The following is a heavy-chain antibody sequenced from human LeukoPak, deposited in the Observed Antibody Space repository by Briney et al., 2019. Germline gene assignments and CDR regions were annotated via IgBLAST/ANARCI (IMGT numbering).Heavy chain of an antibody. CDR2: IIPIFGTA. V-gene: IGHV1-69*05. J-gene: IGHJ5*02. D-gene: IGHD1-26*01. Sequence: SVKVSCKASGGTFSNYALSWVRQAPGQGLEWVGGIIPIFGTANYAQKFQGRVTITTDESTSTAYMELSSLRSEDTAVYYCARSSTQWELLYWFDTWGQGTRVTVSS. CDR1: GGTFSNYA. CDR3: ARSSTQWELLYWFDT.